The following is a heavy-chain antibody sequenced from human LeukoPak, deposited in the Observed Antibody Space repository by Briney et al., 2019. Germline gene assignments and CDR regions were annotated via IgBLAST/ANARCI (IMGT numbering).Heavy chain of an antibody. Sequence: GSLRLSCAASGFTVSSNYMSWVRQAPGKGLEWVSVIYNGGSTYYADSVKGRFTISRDNAKNSLHLQMNSLRAEDTAVYYCTRDPSEASHPYYFDYWGQGILVTVSS. J-gene: IGHJ4*02. CDR2: IYNGGST. CDR1: GFTVSSNY. V-gene: IGHV3-53*01. CDR3: TRDPSEASHPYYFDY. D-gene: IGHD6-25*01.